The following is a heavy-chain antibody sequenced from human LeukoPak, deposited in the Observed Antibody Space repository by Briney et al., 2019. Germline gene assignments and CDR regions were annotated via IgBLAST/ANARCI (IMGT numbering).Heavy chain of an antibody. D-gene: IGHD1-20*01. CDR2: INPNSGGT. V-gene: IGHV1-2*02. J-gene: IGHJ6*02. CDR1: GYTFTGYY. CDR3: ARGLTGTTSYHYGMDV. Sequence: GASVKVSCKASGYTFTGYYMHWVRQAPGQGLEWMGWINPNSGGTNYAQKFQGRVTMTRDTSISTAYMELSRLRSDDTAVYYCARGLTGTTSYHYGMDVWGQGTTVTVSS.